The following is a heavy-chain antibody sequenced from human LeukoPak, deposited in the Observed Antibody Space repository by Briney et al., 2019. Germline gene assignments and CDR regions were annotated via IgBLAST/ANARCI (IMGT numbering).Heavy chain of an antibody. J-gene: IGHJ3*02. CDR3: ARDPPEKNAFDI. CDR1: GGSISSSSYY. V-gene: IGHV4-61*01. D-gene: IGHD5-24*01. CDR2: IYYSGST. Sequence: PSETLSLTCTVSGGSISSSSYYWSWIRQPPGKGLEWIGYIYYSGSTNYNPSLKSRVTISVDTSKNQFSLKLSSVTAADTAVYYCARDPPEKNAFDIWGQGTMVTVSS.